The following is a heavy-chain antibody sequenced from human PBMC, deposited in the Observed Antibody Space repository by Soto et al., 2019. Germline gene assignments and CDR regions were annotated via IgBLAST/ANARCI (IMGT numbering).Heavy chain of an antibody. V-gene: IGHV4-31*03. CDR1: GGSISSGGYF. CDR3: AREGAAPYYYYGMDV. CDR2: IYYSGST. Sequence: QVQLQESGPGLVKPSQTLSLTCTVSGGSISSGGYFWSWIRQHPGKGLEWIGFIYYSGSTSYNPSLKSRVTIPVDTSKNQFSLKLSSVTAADTAVYYCAREGAAPYYYYGMDVWGQGTTVTVSS. J-gene: IGHJ6*02. D-gene: IGHD6-6*01.